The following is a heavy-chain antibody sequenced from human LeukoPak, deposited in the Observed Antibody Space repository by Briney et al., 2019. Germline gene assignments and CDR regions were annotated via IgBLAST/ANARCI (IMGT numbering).Heavy chain of an antibody. D-gene: IGHD3-10*01. Sequence: SETLSLTCAVYGGSFSGYYWSWIRQPPGKGLEWIGEINHSGSTNYNPSLKSRVTISVDTSKNQFSLKLSSVTAADTAVYYCARRNTMVRGVIRNSHFDYWGQGTLVTVSS. CDR2: INHSGST. CDR1: GGSFSGYY. V-gene: IGHV4-34*01. CDR3: ARRNTMVRGVIRNSHFDY. J-gene: IGHJ4*02.